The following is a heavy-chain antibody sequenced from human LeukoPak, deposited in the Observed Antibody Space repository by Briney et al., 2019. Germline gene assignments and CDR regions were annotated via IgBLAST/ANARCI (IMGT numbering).Heavy chain of an antibody. CDR2: IYTSGST. CDR3: AGNYYGSGSYYSEDRY. Sequence: PSQTLSLTCTVSGGSISSGSYYWSWIRQPAGKGLEWIGRIYTSGSTNYNPSLKSRVTISVDTSKNQFSLKLSSVTAADTAVYYCAGNYYGSGSYYSEDRYWGQGTLVTVSS. D-gene: IGHD3-10*01. CDR1: GGSISSGSYY. J-gene: IGHJ4*02. V-gene: IGHV4-61*02.